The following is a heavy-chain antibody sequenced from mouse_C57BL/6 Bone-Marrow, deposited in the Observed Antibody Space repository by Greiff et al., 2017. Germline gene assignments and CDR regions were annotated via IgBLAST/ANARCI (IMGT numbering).Heavy chain of an antibody. Sequence: VQLVESGAELVRPGASVTLSCKASGYTFTDYEMHWVKQTPVHGLEWIGAIDPETGGTAYNQKFKGKAILTADKSSSTAYMELRSLTSEDSAVYYCTRGGEGYAMDYWGQGTSVTVSS. CDR2: IDPETGGT. CDR1: GYTFTDYE. CDR3: TRGGEGYAMDY. J-gene: IGHJ4*01. V-gene: IGHV1-15*01.